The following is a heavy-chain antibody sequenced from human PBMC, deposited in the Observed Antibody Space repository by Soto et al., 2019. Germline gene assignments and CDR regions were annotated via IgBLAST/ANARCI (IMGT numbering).Heavy chain of an antibody. Sequence: QVQLVESGGGVVQPGRSLRLSCAASGFTFSSYAMHWVRQAPGKGLEWVAVISYDGSNKYYADSVKGRFTISRDNSKNTLYLQMNSLRAEDTAVYYCARDRDVDSSGPQAFYYYGMDVWGQGTTVTVSS. J-gene: IGHJ6*02. CDR3: ARDRDVDSSGPQAFYYYGMDV. CDR1: GFTFSSYA. CDR2: ISYDGSNK. D-gene: IGHD3-22*01. V-gene: IGHV3-30-3*01.